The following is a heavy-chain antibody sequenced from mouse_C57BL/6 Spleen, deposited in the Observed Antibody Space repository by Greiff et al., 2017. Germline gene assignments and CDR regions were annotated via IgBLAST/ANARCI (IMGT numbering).Heavy chain of an antibody. CDR1: GYTFTDYY. Sequence: VQLQQSGPVLVKPGASVKMSCKASGYTFTDYYMNWVKQSHGKSLEWIGVINPYNGGTSYNQKFKGKATLTVDKSSSTAYMELNSLTSEDSAVYYCGRRGFATVLARYWYFDVWGTGTTVTVSS. V-gene: IGHV1-19*01. D-gene: IGHD1-1*01. J-gene: IGHJ1*03. CDR3: GRRGFATVLARYWYFDV. CDR2: INPYNGGT.